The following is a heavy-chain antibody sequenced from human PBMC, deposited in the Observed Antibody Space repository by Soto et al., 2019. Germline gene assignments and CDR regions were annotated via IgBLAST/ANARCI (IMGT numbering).Heavy chain of an antibody. V-gene: IGHV4-34*01. Sequence: QVQLQQWGAGLLKPSETLSLTCAVYGVSFSGYYWTWIRQTPGKGLEWIGEINHSGSTNYNPPLKSRVSISADTSKKQFSLNLNSVTAADTAVYYCARGECSSNYCFTRWALDIWGQGTVVTVSS. J-gene: IGHJ3*02. CDR3: ARGECSSNYCFTRWALDI. CDR2: INHSGST. CDR1: GVSFSGYY. D-gene: IGHD2-2*01.